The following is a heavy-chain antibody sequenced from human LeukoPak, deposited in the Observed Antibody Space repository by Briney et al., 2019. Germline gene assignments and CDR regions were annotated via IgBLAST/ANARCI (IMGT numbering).Heavy chain of an antibody. Sequence: ASVKVSCKASGYTFTRYYMHCVRQAPGQALEWMGRINPNSVGTNYAQKFQGSVTMTRDTYISPAYMQLSRLRSDDMAVDYCARDGALLYWGQGTLVTVSS. CDR3: ARDGALLY. V-gene: IGHV1-2*06. CDR1: GYTFTRYY. CDR2: INPNSVGT. J-gene: IGHJ4*02. D-gene: IGHD3-10*01.